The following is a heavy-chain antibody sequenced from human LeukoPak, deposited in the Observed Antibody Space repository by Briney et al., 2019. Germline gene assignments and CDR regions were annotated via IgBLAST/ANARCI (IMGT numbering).Heavy chain of an antibody. CDR1: GGSFSGYY. J-gene: IGHJ4*02. CDR3: ARGRRYFDY. Sequence: SETLSLTCAVYGGSFSGYYWSWIRQPPGKGLEWIGEINHSGSTNYNPSLKSRVTISVDTSKNQFSLNLSSVTAADTAVYYCARGRRYFDYWGQGTLVTVSS. V-gene: IGHV4-34*01. CDR2: INHSGST.